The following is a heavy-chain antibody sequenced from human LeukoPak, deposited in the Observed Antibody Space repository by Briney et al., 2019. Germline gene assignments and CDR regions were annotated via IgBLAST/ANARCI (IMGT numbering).Heavy chain of an antibody. D-gene: IGHD4-11*01. CDR1: GFTFSSYS. Sequence: PGGSLRLSCAASGFTFSSYSMNWVRQAPGKGLEWVSYISGFSGTIYYADSVKGRFTISRDNAKNSLYLQMNSLRAEDTAVYYCARGLTVTDYYYYYYMDVWGKGTTVTVSS. V-gene: IGHV3-48*01. J-gene: IGHJ6*03. CDR3: ARGLTVTDYYYYYYMDV. CDR2: ISGFSGTI.